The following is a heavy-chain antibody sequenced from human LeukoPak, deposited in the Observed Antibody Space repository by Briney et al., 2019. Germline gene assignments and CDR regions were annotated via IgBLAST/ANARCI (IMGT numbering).Heavy chain of an antibody. Sequence: ASVKVSCKASGYTFTGYYMRWVRQAPGQGLEWMGWINPNSGGTNYAQKFQGRVTMTRDTSISTAYMELSRLRSDDTAVYYCARLDYGGNSGAFDIWGQGTMVTVSS. V-gene: IGHV1-2*02. CDR2: INPNSGGT. D-gene: IGHD4-23*01. J-gene: IGHJ3*02. CDR3: ARLDYGGNSGAFDI. CDR1: GYTFTGYY.